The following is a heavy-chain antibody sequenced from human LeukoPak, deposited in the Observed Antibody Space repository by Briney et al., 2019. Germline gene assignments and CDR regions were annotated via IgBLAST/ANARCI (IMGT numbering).Heavy chain of an antibody. V-gene: IGHV1-69*13. Sequence: ASVKVSCKASGYTFTSYDINWVRQATGQGLEWMGGIIPIFGTANYAQKFQGRVTITADESTSTAYMELSSLRSEDTAVYYCARGIRNFLVYYYYMDVWGKGTTVTVSS. CDR1: GYTFTSYD. D-gene: IGHD4-11*01. CDR2: IIPIFGTA. CDR3: ARGIRNFLVYYYYMDV. J-gene: IGHJ6*03.